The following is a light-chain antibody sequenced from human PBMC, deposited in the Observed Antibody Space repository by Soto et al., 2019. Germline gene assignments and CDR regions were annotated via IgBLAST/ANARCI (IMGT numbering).Light chain of an antibody. V-gene: IGKV4-1*01. CDR1: QSVLYRSSNKNY. J-gene: IGKJ4*01. CDR3: QQYYVSPLT. CDR2: WAS. Sequence: DVVMTQSPDSLSVSLGERATINCKSSQSVLYRSSNKNYFAWYQQKSGQPPKLLIYWASTRESGVPDRFSGSGSGTDFTLTISSRQAEDGAVYYCQQYYVSPLTFGGGTKVEI.